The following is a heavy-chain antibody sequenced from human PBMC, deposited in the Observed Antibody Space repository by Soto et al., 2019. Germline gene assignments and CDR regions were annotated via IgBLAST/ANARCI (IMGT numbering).Heavy chain of an antibody. CDR2: IKQDGSEK. J-gene: IGHJ4*02. CDR1: GFTFSSYW. V-gene: IGHV3-7*05. CDR3: ASRYGRQGY. Sequence: EVQLVESGGGLVQPGGSLRLSCAASGFTFSSYWMSWVRQAPGKGLEWVANIKQDGSEKYYVDPVKDRFTIPRDNAKNPLYLQMNSLRAEDTAVYYCASRYGRQGYWGQGTLVTVSS. D-gene: IGHD5-18*01.